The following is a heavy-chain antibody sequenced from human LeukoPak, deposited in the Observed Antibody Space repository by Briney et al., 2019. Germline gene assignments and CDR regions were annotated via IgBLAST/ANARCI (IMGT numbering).Heavy chain of an antibody. J-gene: IGHJ3*02. CDR2: ISSSSSYI. Sequence: PGGSLRLSCAASGFTLSSYSMNWVRQAPGKGLEWVSSISSSSSYIYYADSVKGRFTISRDNAKNSLYLQVNSLRAEDTAVYYCARGSRFGVVGRDAFDIWGQGTVVTVSS. CDR1: GFTLSSYS. D-gene: IGHD3-3*01. CDR3: ARGSRFGVVGRDAFDI. V-gene: IGHV3-21*01.